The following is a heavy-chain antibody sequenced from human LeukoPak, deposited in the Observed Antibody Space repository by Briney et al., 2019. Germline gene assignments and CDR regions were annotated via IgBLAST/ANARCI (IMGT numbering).Heavy chain of an antibody. CDR3: ARGPPPSNYDFWSGYFYYYYGMDV. D-gene: IGHD3-3*01. CDR2: ISGSGGST. J-gene: IGHJ6*02. Sequence: PGGSLRLSCAASGFTFSSYAMSWVRQAPGKGLEWVSAISGSGGSTYYADSVKGRFTISRDNAKNTLYLQMNSLRAEDTAVYYCARGPPPSNYDFWSGYFYYYYGMDVWGQGTTVTVSS. CDR1: GFTFSSYA. V-gene: IGHV3-23*01.